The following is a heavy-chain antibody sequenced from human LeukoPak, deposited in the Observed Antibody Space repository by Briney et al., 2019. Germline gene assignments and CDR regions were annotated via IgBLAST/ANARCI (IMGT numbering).Heavy chain of an antibody. CDR3: ARDETSKGDAFDI. V-gene: IGHV4-59*01. J-gene: IGHJ3*02. CDR2: IHSSGST. CDR1: GGSFSGYY. Sequence: SETLSLTCAVYGGSFSGYYWSWIRQPPGKGLEWIGYIHSSGSTNYNPSLKDRLTISIDTSKNQFSLKLNSVTAADTAVYYCARDETSKGDAFDIWGQGTMVTVSS.